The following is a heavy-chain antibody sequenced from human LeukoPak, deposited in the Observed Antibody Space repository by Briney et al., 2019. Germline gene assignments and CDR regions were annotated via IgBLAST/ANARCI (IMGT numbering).Heavy chain of an antibody. CDR1: GGSFSGYY. D-gene: IGHD5-24*01. Sequence: SETLSLTCAVYGGSFSGYYWSWIRQPPGKGLEWIGEINHSGSTNYNPSLKSRVTISVDTSKNQFSLKLSSVTAADTAVYYCARPTVDLGWFDPWGQGTLVTVSS. J-gene: IGHJ5*02. CDR2: INHSGST. CDR3: ARPTVDLGWFDP. V-gene: IGHV4-34*01.